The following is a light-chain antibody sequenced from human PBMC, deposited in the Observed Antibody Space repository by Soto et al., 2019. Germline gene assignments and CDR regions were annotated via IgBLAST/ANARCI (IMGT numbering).Light chain of an antibody. Sequence: QSALTQPASVSGSPGQSITVSCTGTSSDVGGYNYVSWYQHHPGKAPKLMIYEVSNRPSGVSNRFSGSKSGNTASLTISGLQAEDEADYYCSSYRSSSTLEVFGTGTKVTVL. CDR1: SSDVGGYNY. CDR2: EVS. J-gene: IGLJ1*01. V-gene: IGLV2-14*01. CDR3: SSYRSSSTLEV.